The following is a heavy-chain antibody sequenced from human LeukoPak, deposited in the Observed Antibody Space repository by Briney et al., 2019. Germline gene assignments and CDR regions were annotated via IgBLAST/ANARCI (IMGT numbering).Heavy chain of an antibody. CDR1: GFTFSSYE. CDR3: ARRHDSSGTFDY. CDR2: ISSSGSTI. Sequence: GGSLRLSCAASGFTFSSYERNWVRQAPGKGLEWVAYISSSGSTIYYADSVKGRFTISRDNAKNSLYLQMNSLRAEDTAVYYCARRHDSSGTFDYWGQGTLVTVSS. V-gene: IGHV3-48*03. D-gene: IGHD3-22*01. J-gene: IGHJ4*02.